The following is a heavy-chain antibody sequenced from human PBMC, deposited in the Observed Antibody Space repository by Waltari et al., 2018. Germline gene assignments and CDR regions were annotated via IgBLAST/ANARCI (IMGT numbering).Heavy chain of an antibody. CDR3: ARDEIAAAGGAFDI. Sequence: QVQLQESGSGLVKLSETLSPTCTASGYSITRGYYWGWSRQPPGKGLVWIGSIYHSGSTYYNPSLKSRVTISVDTSKNQFSLKLSSVTAADTAVYYCARDEIAAAGGAFDIWGQGTMVTVSS. V-gene: IGHV4-38-2*02. J-gene: IGHJ3*02. CDR1: GYSITRGYY. CDR2: IYHSGST. D-gene: IGHD6-13*01.